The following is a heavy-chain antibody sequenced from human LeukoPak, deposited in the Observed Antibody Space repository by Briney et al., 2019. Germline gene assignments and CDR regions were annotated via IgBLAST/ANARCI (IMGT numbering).Heavy chain of an antibody. Sequence: QPGGSLRLSCAASGFTFSSYEMNWVRQAPGKGLEWVSYISSSGSTIYYADSVKGRFTISRDNAKNSLYLQMNSLRAEDTAVYYCAKYSSSWYNPFDYWGQGTLVTVSS. CDR1: GFTFSSYE. J-gene: IGHJ4*02. CDR3: AKYSSSWYNPFDY. V-gene: IGHV3-48*03. CDR2: ISSSGSTI. D-gene: IGHD6-13*01.